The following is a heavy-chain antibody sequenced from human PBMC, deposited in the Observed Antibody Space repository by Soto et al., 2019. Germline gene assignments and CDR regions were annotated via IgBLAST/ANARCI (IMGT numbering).Heavy chain of an antibody. CDR3: ARSRYTGTYSGNFLDY. Sequence: VGSLRLSCAASGFTVSSTYLTWVRQAPGKGLEWVAILYTGTDTVYADSVKGRFTISRDSSKNTFYLQMNSLRAEDTAMYFCARSRYTGTYSGNFLDYCGQGSLVTVSS. CDR2: LYTGTDT. D-gene: IGHD1-26*01. J-gene: IGHJ4*02. CDR1: GFTVSSTY. V-gene: IGHV3-53*01.